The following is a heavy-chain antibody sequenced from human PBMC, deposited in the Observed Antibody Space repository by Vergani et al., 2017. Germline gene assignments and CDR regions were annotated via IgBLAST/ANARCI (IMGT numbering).Heavy chain of an antibody. J-gene: IGHJ6*02. D-gene: IGHD3-10*01. Sequence: EVQLVESGGGLVQPGGSLRLSCAASGFTVSSNYMSWVRQAPGKGLEWVSVIYSGGSTYYADSVKGRFTISRHNSKNTLYLQMNSLRAEDTAVYYCARGMVRGDDYYGMDVWGQGTTVTVSS. CDR2: IYSGGST. CDR3: ARGMVRGDDYYGMDV. V-gene: IGHV3-53*04. CDR1: GFTVSSNY.